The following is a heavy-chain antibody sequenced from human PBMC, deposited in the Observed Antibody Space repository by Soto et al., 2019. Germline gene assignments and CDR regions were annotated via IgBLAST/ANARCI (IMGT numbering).Heavy chain of an antibody. V-gene: IGHV1-69*06. CDR2: IIPMLGAA. Sequence: QVQLVQSGAEVKKPGSSVKVSCKASGGTFSDYGIVWVRQAPGQGLQWMGAIIPMLGAANSAQNFQGRITIIADKSTSTAFMERRSLRYGDTAVYYCARSGWSGAYDVWGQGTMVTVSS. J-gene: IGHJ3*01. CDR1: GGTFSDYG. CDR3: ARSGWSGAYDV. D-gene: IGHD6-19*01.